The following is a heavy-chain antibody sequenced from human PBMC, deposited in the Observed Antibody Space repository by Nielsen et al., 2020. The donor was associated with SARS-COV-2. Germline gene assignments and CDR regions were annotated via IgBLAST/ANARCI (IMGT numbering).Heavy chain of an antibody. CDR2: ISYDGSNK. Sequence: GESLKISCAASGFTFSSYGMHWVRQAPGKGLEWVAVISYDGSNKYYADSVKGRFTISRDNSKNTLYLQMNSLRAEDTAVYYCAKDVFDYYYYGMDVWGQGTTVTVSS. J-gene: IGHJ6*02. D-gene: IGHD3-3*01. V-gene: IGHV3-30*18. CDR1: GFTFSSYG. CDR3: AKDVFDYYYYGMDV.